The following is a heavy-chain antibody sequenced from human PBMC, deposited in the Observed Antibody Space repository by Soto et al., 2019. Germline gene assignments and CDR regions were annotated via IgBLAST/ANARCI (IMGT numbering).Heavy chain of an antibody. D-gene: IGHD3-22*01. J-gene: IGHJ4*02. CDR1: GGSFSAYY. CDR2: INHSGST. V-gene: IGHV4-34*01. CDR3: ARGFHPYSSGYCGQDY. Sequence: SETLSLTGAVCGGSFSAYYWSWIRQPPGKGLEWIGEINHSGSTNYTPSLKSRVTISVDTSKNQFSLKLSSVTAADTAVYYCARGFHPYSSGYCGQDYWGQGTLVTVSS.